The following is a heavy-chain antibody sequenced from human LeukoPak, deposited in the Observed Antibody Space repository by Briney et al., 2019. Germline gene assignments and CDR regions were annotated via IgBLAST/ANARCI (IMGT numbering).Heavy chain of an antibody. CDR2: IYYSGST. Sequence: SETLSLTCTVSGGSISSYYWSWIRQPPGKGLEWIGYIYYSGSTNYNPSLKSRVTISVDTSKNQFSLKLSSVTAADTAVYYCARGYRDGYNLPFDYWGQGILVTVSS. CDR3: ARGYRDGYNLPFDY. CDR1: GGSISSYY. J-gene: IGHJ4*02. V-gene: IGHV4-59*13. D-gene: IGHD5-24*01.